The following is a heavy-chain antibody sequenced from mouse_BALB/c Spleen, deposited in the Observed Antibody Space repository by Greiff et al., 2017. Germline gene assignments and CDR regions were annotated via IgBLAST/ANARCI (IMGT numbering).Heavy chain of an antibody. CDR1: GYSFTSYW. V-gene: IGHV1-5*01. Sequence: VQLQQSGTVLARPGASVKMSCKASGYSFTSYWMHWVKQRPGQGLEWIGAIYPGNSDTSYNQKFKGKAKLTAVTSASTANMELSSLTNEDSAVYYCTRHYGISYRAMDYWGQGTSVTVSS. D-gene: IGHD1-1*01. CDR2: IYPGNSDT. CDR3: TRHYGISYRAMDY. J-gene: IGHJ4*01.